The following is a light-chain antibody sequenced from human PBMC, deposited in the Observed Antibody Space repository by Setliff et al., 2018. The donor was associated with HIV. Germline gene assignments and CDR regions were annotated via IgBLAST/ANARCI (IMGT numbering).Light chain of an antibody. V-gene: IGLV1-40*01. Sequence: QSALTQPPSVSGAPGQRVTISCTGSSSNIGAGYDVHWYQQLPGTAPKLLIYGNSNRPSGVPDRFSGSKSGTSASLAITGLQAEDEADYYCQSYDSSPCDVFGTGTKVTVL. J-gene: IGLJ1*01. CDR3: QSYDSSPCDV. CDR1: SSNIGAGYD. CDR2: GNS.